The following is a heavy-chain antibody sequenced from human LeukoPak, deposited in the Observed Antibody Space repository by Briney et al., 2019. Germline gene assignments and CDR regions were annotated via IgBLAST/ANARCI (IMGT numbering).Heavy chain of an antibody. Sequence: SETLSLTCTVSGGSISSYYWSWIRQPPGKGLEWIGYIYYSGSTNYNPSLKSRVTISVDTSKNQFSLKLSSVTAADTAVYYCASGKYYYDSSGYYPFDYWGQGTLVTVSS. J-gene: IGHJ4*02. CDR2: IYYSGST. V-gene: IGHV4-59*01. D-gene: IGHD3-22*01. CDR3: ASGKYYYDSSGYYPFDY. CDR1: GGSISSYY.